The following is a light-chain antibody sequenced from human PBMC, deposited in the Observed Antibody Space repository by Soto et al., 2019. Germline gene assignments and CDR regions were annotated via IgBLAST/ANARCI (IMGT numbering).Light chain of an antibody. CDR3: QHYYNYPWT. CDR2: AAS. CDR1: QDIHNY. Sequence: AVLLTQSPSSFSASTGDRATITCRASQDIHNYLAWYQQVPGKAPKLLLYAASILQTGVPSRFSGSGSGTDVTLTIDGLQSEDFATYFCQHYYNYPWTFGQGTTVE. V-gene: IGKV1-8*01. J-gene: IGKJ1*01.